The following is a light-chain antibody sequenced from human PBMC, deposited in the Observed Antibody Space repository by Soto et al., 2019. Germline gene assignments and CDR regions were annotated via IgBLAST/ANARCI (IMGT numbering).Light chain of an antibody. V-gene: IGKV3-11*01. CDR2: DAS. J-gene: IGKJ4*01. CDR3: QQRSNWPFT. Sequence: EIVLTQSPATLSLSPGEGATLSCRASQSVTNSLAWYQQKPGQAPRLLIYDASNRATGIPARFSGSGSGTDVTLTISSLEPEDFAVYYCQQRSNWPFTFGGGTKVEIK. CDR1: QSVTNS.